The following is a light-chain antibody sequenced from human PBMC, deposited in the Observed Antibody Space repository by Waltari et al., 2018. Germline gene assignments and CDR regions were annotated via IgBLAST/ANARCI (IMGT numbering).Light chain of an antibody. V-gene: IGKV3-20*01. J-gene: IGKJ4*01. CDR2: GAS. CDR3: QQYGSFSLT. Sequence: EIVLTQSPGTLSLSPGERATRSCRASQSISITYLAWYQQKPGQTPRLLIYGASSRATGIPDRFSGSGSGTDFTLTISRLEPEDFAVYYCQQYGSFSLTFGGGTKVEIK. CDR1: QSISITY.